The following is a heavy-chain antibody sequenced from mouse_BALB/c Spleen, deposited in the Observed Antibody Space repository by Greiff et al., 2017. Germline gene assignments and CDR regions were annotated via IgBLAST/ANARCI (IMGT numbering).Heavy chain of an antibody. J-gene: IGHJ3*01. CDR3: ARNDGNYGFAY. Sequence: VKLMESGPGLVQPSQSLSITCTVSGFSLTSYGVHWVRPSPGKGLEWLGVIWSGGSTDYNAAFISRLSISKDNSKSQVFFKMNSLQANDTAIYYCARNDGNYGFAYRGQGTLVTVSA. V-gene: IGHV2-2*02. CDR1: GFSLTSYG. CDR2: IWSGGST. D-gene: IGHD2-1*01.